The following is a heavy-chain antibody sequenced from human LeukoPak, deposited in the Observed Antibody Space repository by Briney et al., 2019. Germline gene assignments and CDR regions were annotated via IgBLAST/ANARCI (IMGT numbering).Heavy chain of an antibody. CDR1: GGSISSGSYY. J-gene: IGHJ4*02. V-gene: IGHV3-7*01. CDR3: ASGYHSGWSPFHF. D-gene: IGHD6-19*01. Sequence: EALSLTCTVSGGSISSGSYYWSWVRQAPGKGLEWVSNINQDGSLNYYLDSVRGRFTISRDNARNSVYLQMNSLRAEDTAVYYCASGYHSGWSPFHFWGQGTLVSASS. CDR2: INQDGSLN.